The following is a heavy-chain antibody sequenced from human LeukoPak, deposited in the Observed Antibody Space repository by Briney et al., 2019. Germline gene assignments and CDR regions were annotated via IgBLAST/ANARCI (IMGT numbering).Heavy chain of an antibody. D-gene: IGHD1-14*01. V-gene: IGHV3-23*01. CDR3: ATDPPGSGPDFDY. CDR2: ISGSGDST. J-gene: IGHJ4*02. Sequence: PGGSLRLSCAASGITFSTDAMSWVRQAAGKGLEWVSFISGSGDSTYYADSVKGRFTVSRDNSKNTLYLQINSLRAEDTAVYYCATDPPGSGPDFDYWGQGSLVTVSS. CDR1: GITFSTDA.